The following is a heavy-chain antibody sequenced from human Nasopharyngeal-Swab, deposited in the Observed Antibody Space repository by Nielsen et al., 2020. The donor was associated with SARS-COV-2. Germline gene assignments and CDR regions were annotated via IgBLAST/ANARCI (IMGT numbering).Heavy chain of an antibody. CDR1: GGSISSSSYY. CDR3: ARYSGSYYWFDP. J-gene: IGHJ5*02. D-gene: IGHD1-26*01. CDR2: IYYSGST. Sequence: SETLSLTCTVSGGSISSSSYYWSWIRQPPGKGLEWIGSIYYSGSTYYNPSLKSRVTISVDTSKNQFSLKLSSVTAADTAVYYCARYSGSYYWFDPWGQGTLVTVSS. V-gene: IGHV4-39*07.